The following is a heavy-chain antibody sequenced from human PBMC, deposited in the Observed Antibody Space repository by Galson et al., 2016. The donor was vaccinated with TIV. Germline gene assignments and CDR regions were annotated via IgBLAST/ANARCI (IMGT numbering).Heavy chain of an antibody. CDR3: ATAAWFPGLSLDN. J-gene: IGHJ4*02. CDR1: GNSLDELV. CDR2: YDPEVFKT. Sequence: SVKVSCKVSGNSLDELVIHWVRQAPGKGLEWMGGYDPEVFKTVYAPRFQDRVTMNADTDRDTAYMELGSLRIDDTAVYYCATAAWFPGLSLDNWCQGTRVSVSS. D-gene: IGHD2/OR15-2a*01. V-gene: IGHV1-24*01.